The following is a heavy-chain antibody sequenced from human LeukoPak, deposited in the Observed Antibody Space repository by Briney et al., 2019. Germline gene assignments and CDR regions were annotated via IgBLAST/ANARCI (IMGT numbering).Heavy chain of an antibody. D-gene: IGHD3-10*01. J-gene: IGHJ4*02. V-gene: IGHV3-74*01. CDR2: INPDGSTT. Sequence: PGGSPRLSCAASGFSISTYWIHWVRQAPGKGLVWVSRINPDGSTTYYADSVKGRITISRDNAKNTLYLQMNSLRAEDTAVYYCVRGVADSYGQFDNWGQGTLVTVSS. CDR1: GFSISTYW. CDR3: VRGVADSYGQFDN.